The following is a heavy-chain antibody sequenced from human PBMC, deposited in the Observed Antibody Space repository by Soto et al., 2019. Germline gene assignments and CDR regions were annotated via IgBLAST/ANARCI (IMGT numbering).Heavy chain of an antibody. Sequence: QVQLQESGPGLVKPSQPLSLTCTVSGGSISSGGYYWSWIRQHPGKGLEWIGYIYYSGSTYYNPSLKSRVTISVDTSKNQFSLKLSSVTAADTAVYYCARCALYSSSWYYYYYGMDVWGQGTTVTVSS. J-gene: IGHJ6*02. CDR2: IYYSGST. CDR1: GGSISSGGYY. D-gene: IGHD6-13*01. V-gene: IGHV4-31*03. CDR3: ARCALYSSSWYYYYYGMDV.